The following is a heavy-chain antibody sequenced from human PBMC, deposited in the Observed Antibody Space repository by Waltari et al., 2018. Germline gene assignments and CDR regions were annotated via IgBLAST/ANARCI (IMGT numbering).Heavy chain of an antibody. V-gene: IGHV3-9*01. Sequence: EVQLVESGGGLVQPGRSLRLSCAASGFTFDDYAMHWVRQAPGKGLEWVSGMSWNSGRVVYADSVKGRFTISRDNAKNSLHLQMNSLRAEDTALYYCAKPQWLSPDAFDIWGQGTMVTVSS. CDR3: AKPQWLSPDAFDI. CDR2: MSWNSGRV. J-gene: IGHJ3*02. D-gene: IGHD6-19*01. CDR1: GFTFDDYA.